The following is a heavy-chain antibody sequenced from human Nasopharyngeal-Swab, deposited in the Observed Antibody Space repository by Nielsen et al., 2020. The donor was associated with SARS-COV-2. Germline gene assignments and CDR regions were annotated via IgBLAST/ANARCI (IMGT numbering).Heavy chain of an antibody. D-gene: IGHD2-15*01. J-gene: IGHJ4*02. V-gene: IGHV1-58*01. CDR2: IVVGSGNT. Sequence: SVQVSCKASGFTFTSSAVQWVRQARGQRLEWIGWIVVGSGNTNYAQKFQERDTITRDMSTSTDYMELSSLRSEDTAVYYCAGGYCSGGSCYPPEGYWGQGTLVTVSS. CDR1: GFTFTSSA. CDR3: AGGYCSGGSCYPPEGY.